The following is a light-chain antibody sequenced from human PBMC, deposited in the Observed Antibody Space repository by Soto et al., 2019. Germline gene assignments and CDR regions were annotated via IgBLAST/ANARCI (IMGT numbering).Light chain of an antibody. CDR1: GSDIAGYNY. CDR2: QVT. CDR3: SSFTSTTSLYV. J-gene: IGLJ1*01. Sequence: QSVLAQPASVSGSSGQSITISCTGTGSDIAGYNYVSWFQQHPGKAPKLMMYQVTIRPSGVSNRFSGAKSGNTASLTISGLQAEDEAEYYCSSFTSTTSLYVFGTGTKVTVL. V-gene: IGLV2-14*01.